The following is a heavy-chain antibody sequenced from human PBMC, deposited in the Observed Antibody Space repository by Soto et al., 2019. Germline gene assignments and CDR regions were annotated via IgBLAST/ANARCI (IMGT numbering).Heavy chain of an antibody. D-gene: IGHD5-12*01. CDR1: GYTFSSYY. CDR2: INPSGGST. CDR3: ARERGYSGYDCYFDY. V-gene: IGHV1-46*03. Sequence: ASVKVSCKASGYTFSSYYRHWVRQAPGQGLEWMGIINPSGGSTSYAQKFQGRVTMTRDTSTSTVYMELSSLRSEDTAVYYCARERGYSGYDCYFDYWGQGTLVTVSS. J-gene: IGHJ4*02.